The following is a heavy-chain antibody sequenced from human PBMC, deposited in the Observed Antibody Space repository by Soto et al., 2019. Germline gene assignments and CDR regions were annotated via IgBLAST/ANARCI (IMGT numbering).Heavy chain of an antibody. CDR2: ISAYNGNT. CDR1: GYTFTSYG. J-gene: IGHJ5*02. D-gene: IGHD5-12*01. V-gene: IGHV1-18*01. Sequence: QVQLVQSGAEVKKPGASVNVSCEASGYTFTSYGISWVRQAPGQGLEWMGWISAYNGNTNYAQKLQGRVTMTTDTSTSTAYMELRSLRSDDTAVYYCAREHPWLREPSNWFDPWGQGTLVTVSS. CDR3: AREHPWLREPSNWFDP.